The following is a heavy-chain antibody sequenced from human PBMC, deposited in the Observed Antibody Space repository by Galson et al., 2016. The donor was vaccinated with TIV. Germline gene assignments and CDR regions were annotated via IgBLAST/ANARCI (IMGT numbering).Heavy chain of an antibody. D-gene: IGHD1-14*01. CDR3: TRQGVYMGYAMDV. CDR2: ISSTGNFR. Sequence: SLRLSCAASGLTFSNFGMNWVRQAPGKGLEWVSSISSTGNFRYYADSVTGRFTGSRDNAENSVYLQMSNLRGEDTAVYYCTRQGVYMGYAMDVWGQGTTVTVSS. J-gene: IGHJ6*02. V-gene: IGHV3-21*01. CDR1: GLTFSNFG.